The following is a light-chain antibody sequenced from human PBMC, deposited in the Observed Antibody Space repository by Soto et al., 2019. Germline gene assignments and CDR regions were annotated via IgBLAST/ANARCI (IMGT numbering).Light chain of an antibody. J-gene: IGLJ1*01. CDR1: SSDVGSYNV. CDR3: CSYAGSSTYV. Sequence: QSALTQPRSVSGSPGQSVTISCTGTSSDVGSYNVVSWYQHHPGKAPKLMIYDVTKRPSGVSNRFSGSKSGNTASLTISGLQAEDEADYYCCSYAGSSTYVFGTGTKLTVL. CDR2: DVT. V-gene: IGLV2-23*02.